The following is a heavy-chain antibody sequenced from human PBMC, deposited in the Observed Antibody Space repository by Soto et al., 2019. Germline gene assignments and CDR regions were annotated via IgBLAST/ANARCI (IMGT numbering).Heavy chain of an antibody. J-gene: IGHJ4*02. Sequence: GGSLSLACAASGFTFSSYGMHWVRQAQGKGLEWVAVISYDGISKYYADSVKRRFTISRDNPKNTLFLEMNSLKPEDTAVYYCTKDQWTLIYCGSTSCSTEFDYWGQGTLVTVSS. CDR1: GFTFSSYG. V-gene: IGHV3-30*18. CDR2: ISYDGISK. D-gene: IGHD2-2*02. CDR3: TKDQWTLIYCGSTSCSTEFDY.